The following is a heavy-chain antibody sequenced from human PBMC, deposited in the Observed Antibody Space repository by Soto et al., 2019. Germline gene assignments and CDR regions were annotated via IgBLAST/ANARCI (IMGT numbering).Heavy chain of an antibody. CDR2: IIPIFGTA. Sequence: SVKVSCKASGVTFSSYAISWVRRAPLQGLEWMVGIIPIFGTANYAQKFQGRVTMTRNTSISTAYMELSSLRSEDTAVYYCARSKLNYYDSSGHETWGKGSMVTVSS. CDR3: ARSKLNYYDSSGHET. J-gene: IGHJ4*02. CDR1: GVTFSSYA. V-gene: IGHV1-69*05. D-gene: IGHD3-22*01.